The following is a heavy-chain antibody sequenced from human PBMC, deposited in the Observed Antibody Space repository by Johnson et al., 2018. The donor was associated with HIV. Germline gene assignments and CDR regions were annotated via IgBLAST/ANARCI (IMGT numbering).Heavy chain of an antibody. V-gene: IGHV3-30*02. D-gene: IGHD1/OR15-1a*01. Sequence: QVQLVESGGGVVQPGGSLRLSCAASGFTFSSYGLHWVRQAPGKGLEWVAFIRSDRSNKHYADSVQGRFTISIDNAKNSLDLQMNRLRSEDTALYYCARGGLGFQNIHDAFDIWGQGTMVTVSS. CDR1: GFTFSSYG. J-gene: IGHJ3*02. CDR2: IRSDRSNK. CDR3: ARGGLGFQNIHDAFDI.